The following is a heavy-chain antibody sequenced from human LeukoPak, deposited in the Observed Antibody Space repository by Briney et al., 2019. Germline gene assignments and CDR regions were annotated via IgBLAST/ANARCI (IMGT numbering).Heavy chain of an antibody. Sequence: SETLSLTCTVSGGSISSYYWSWIRQPAGKGLEWIGRIYTSGSTNYNPSLKSRVTMSVDTSKNQFSLKLSSVTAADTAVYYCAGYESDTIFGVAPWGWFDPWGQGTLVTVSS. CDR3: AGYESDTIFGVAPWGWFDP. CDR1: GGSISSYY. J-gene: IGHJ5*02. V-gene: IGHV4-4*07. D-gene: IGHD3-3*01. CDR2: IYTSGST.